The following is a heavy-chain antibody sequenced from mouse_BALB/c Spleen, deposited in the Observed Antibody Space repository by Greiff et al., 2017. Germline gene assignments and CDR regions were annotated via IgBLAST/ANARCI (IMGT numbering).Heavy chain of an antibody. CDR3: ARITTATIYAMDY. Sequence: VKLMESGPGLVAPSQSLSITCTVSGFSLTSYGVHWVRQPPGKGLEWLGVIWAGGSTNYNSALMSRLSISKDNSKSQVFLKMNSLQTDDTAMYYCARITTATIYAMDYWGQGTSVTVSS. D-gene: IGHD1-2*01. V-gene: IGHV2-9*02. CDR2: IWAGGST. J-gene: IGHJ4*01. CDR1: GFSLTSYG.